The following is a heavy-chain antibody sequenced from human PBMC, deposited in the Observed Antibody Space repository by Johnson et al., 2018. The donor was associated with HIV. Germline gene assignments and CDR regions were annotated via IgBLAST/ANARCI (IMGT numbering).Heavy chain of an antibody. V-gene: IGHV3-30-3*01. Sequence: QVQLVESGGGLVQPGGSLRLSCAASGFTFSSYAMHWVRQAPGKGLEWVAVISYDGNNKYYADSEKGRFTISRDNAKNSLYLQMNSLRVEDTALYYCARLMAARTLDDAFDLWGQGTMVTVSS. J-gene: IGHJ3*01. D-gene: IGHD6-13*01. CDR2: ISYDGNNK. CDR1: GFTFSSYA. CDR3: ARLMAARTLDDAFDL.